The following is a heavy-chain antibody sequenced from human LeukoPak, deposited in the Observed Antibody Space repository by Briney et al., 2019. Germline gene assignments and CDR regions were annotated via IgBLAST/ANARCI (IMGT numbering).Heavy chain of an antibody. D-gene: IGHD5-12*01. Sequence: ASVKVSCKASGYNFTSYGISWVRQAPGQGLEWMGWISANNGNTNYAQKLQGRVTMTTETSTSTAYMELSSLRSEDTAVYYCARAGGYDHYYYYYMDVWGKGTTVTISS. CDR1: GYNFTSYG. V-gene: IGHV1-18*01. CDR2: ISANNGNT. J-gene: IGHJ6*03. CDR3: ARAGGYDHYYYYYMDV.